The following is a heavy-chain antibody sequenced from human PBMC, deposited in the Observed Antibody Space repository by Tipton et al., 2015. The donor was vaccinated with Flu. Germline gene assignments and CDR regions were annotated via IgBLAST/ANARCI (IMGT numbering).Heavy chain of an antibody. CDR2: ISWRSGSI. Sequence: SLRLSCAASGFAFDDYAMHWVRQGPGKGLEWVSGISWRSGSIGYADSVKGRFTISRDNAKNSLHLQMNGLRPDDTAVYFCAKGRGYSGYVQSLDHWGQGVLVTVSS. D-gene: IGHD5-12*01. J-gene: IGHJ4*02. CDR3: AKGRGYSGYVQSLDH. CDR1: GFAFDDYA. V-gene: IGHV3-9*01.